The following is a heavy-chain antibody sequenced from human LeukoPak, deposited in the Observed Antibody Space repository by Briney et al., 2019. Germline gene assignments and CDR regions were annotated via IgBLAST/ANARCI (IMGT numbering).Heavy chain of an antibody. CDR1: AFSFTNAW. J-gene: IGHJ4*02. V-gene: IGHV3-15*01. CDR3: TTGTTMVRGVTIRY. D-gene: IGHD3-10*01. CDR2: IQSKTDGGTT. Sequence: PGRSLRLSCAASAFSFTNAWTGCASLAGGEGLGWVGCIQSKTDGGTTDYAALVKGRFTISRDDSKNTLYLKMDSLKTEDAVVYYCTTGTTMVRGVTIRYWGQGTLVTVSS.